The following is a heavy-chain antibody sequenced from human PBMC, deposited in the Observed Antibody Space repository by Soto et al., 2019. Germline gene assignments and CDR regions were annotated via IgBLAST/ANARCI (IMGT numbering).Heavy chain of an antibody. CDR1: GGTFSSYA. D-gene: IGHD2-2*01. J-gene: IGHJ6*02. Sequence: QVQLVQSGAEVKKPGSSVKVSCKASGGTFSSYAISWVRQAPGQGLEWMGGIIPIFGTANYAQKFQGRVTINADETKSTAYNGVGSLVSEDPAVYYWGRPVPAAGYYYGMDVWGQGTTVTVSS. CDR2: IIPIFGTA. CDR3: GRPVPAAGYYYGMDV. V-gene: IGHV1-69*12.